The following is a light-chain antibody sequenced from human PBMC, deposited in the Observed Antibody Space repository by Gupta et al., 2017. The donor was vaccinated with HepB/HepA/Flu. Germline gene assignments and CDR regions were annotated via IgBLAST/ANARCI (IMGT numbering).Light chain of an antibody. CDR1: SSDVGGYNS. V-gene: IGLV2-14*01. J-gene: IGLJ1*01. CDR3: DSDTTTITLV. Sequence: QSALTQPASVSGSPGQSITISCTGTSSDVGGYNSVSWYQQHPGKPLKLMLYDVNNRPAGVSVRFSGSKSGNTASLTISGHEEEDDADYYCDSDTTTITLVFGTGTKVTVL. CDR2: DVN.